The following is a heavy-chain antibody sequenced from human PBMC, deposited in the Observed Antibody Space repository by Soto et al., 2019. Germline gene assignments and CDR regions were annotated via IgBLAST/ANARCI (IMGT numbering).Heavy chain of an antibody. CDR2: IYYTGRT. V-gene: IGHV4-59*01. CDR1: GGSISSYY. J-gene: IGHJ5*02. D-gene: IGHD2-15*01. Sequence: QVQLQESGPGLVKPSETLSLTCSVSGGSISSYYWSWIRQPPGKGLEWIGYIYYTGRTNSNLSLKSRATISLDTSKNQFSLRLTSVTAADTAVYYCARASGCSDGSCAFDPWGQGTLVTVSS. CDR3: ARASGCSDGSCAFDP.